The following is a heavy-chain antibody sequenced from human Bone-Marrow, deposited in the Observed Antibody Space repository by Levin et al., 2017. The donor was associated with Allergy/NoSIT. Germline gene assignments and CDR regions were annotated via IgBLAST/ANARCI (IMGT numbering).Heavy chain of an antibody. V-gene: IGHV3-53*01. J-gene: IGHJ3*02. D-gene: IGHD3-10*01. CDR2: IYSAGAT. CDR3: ARDWPFGSGPYDAFDI. CDR1: GFTLSTNY. Sequence: GGSLRLSCTASGFTLSTNYMSWVRQAPGKGLEWVSLIYSAGATYYADSVKGRFTISRDNSKNTLFLQMNSLSADDTAVYFCARDWPFGSGPYDAFDIWGPGTMVTVSS.